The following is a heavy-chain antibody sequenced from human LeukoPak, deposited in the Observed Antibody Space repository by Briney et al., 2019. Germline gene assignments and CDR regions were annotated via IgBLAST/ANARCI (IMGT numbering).Heavy chain of an antibody. CDR1: GYTFTSYA. CDR3: ARDGANTFGGVIVTQSFDY. Sequence: ASVKVSCKASGYTFTSYAMNWVRQAPGQGLEWMGWINTNTGNPMYAQGFTGRFVFSLDTSVNTAYLQISSLKAEDTAVYYCARDGANTFGGVIVTQSFDYWGQGTLVTVSS. D-gene: IGHD3-16*02. V-gene: IGHV7-4-1*02. CDR2: INTNTGNP. J-gene: IGHJ4*02.